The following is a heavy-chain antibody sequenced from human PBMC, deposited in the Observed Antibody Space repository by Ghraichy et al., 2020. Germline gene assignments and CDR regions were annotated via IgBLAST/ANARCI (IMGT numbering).Heavy chain of an antibody. D-gene: IGHD2-2*01. CDR3: AITNCSSTSCYGMKAFDI. Sequence: SETLSLTCTVSGGSISSGGYYWSWIRQHPGKGLEWIRYIYYSGSTYYNPSLKSRVTISVDTSKNQFSLKLSSVTAADTAVYYCAITNCSSTSCYGMKAFDIWGQGTMVTVSS. CDR1: GGSISSGGYY. J-gene: IGHJ3*02. V-gene: IGHV4-31*03. CDR2: IYYSGST.